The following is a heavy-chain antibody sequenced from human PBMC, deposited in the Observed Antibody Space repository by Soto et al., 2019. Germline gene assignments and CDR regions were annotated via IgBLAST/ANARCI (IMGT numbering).Heavy chain of an antibody. CDR3: ARAGLVPAAIDYYGMDV. CDR2: IIPIFGTA. J-gene: IGHJ6*02. CDR1: GGTFSSYA. Sequence: SVKVSCKASGGTFSSYAISWVRQAPGQGLEWMGGIIPIFGTANYAQKFQGRVTITADESTSTAYMELSSLRSEDTAVYYCARAGLVPAAIDYYGMDVWGQGNPGHRLL. D-gene: IGHD2-2*01. V-gene: IGHV1-69*13.